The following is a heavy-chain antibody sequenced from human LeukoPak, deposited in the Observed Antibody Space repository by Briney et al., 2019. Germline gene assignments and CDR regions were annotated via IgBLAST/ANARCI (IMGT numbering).Heavy chain of an antibody. CDR1: GYTFANFG. CDR2: ISVYNGNT. CDR3: ARTCSSSSCYMVH. V-gene: IGHV1-18*01. Sequence: ASVKVSCKASGYTFANFGITWVRQAPGQGLEWMGWISVYNGNTNYAQNLQGRVTLTTDTSTSTAYMELRSLRSDDTALYYCARTCSSSSCYMVHWGQGTWSPSPQ. J-gene: IGHJ4*02. D-gene: IGHD2-2*02.